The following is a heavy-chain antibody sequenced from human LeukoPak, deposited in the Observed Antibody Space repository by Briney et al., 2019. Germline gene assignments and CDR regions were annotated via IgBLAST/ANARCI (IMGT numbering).Heavy chain of an antibody. Sequence: SETLSLTCAVYGGSFSGYYWSWIRQPPGKGLEWIGEINHSGSTNYNPFLKSRVTISVDTSKNQFSLKLSSVTAADTAVYYCARGLQYYDFWSGYPINWFDPWGQGTLVTVSS. CDR1: GGSFSGYY. V-gene: IGHV4-34*01. J-gene: IGHJ5*02. CDR2: INHSGST. D-gene: IGHD3-3*01. CDR3: ARGLQYYDFWSGYPINWFDP.